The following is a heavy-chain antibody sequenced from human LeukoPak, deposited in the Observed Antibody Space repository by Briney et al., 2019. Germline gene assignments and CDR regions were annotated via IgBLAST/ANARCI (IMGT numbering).Heavy chain of an antibody. D-gene: IGHD1-26*01. CDR3: AREGQWELLVDFDY. J-gene: IGHJ4*02. CDR2: IKQDGSEK. Sequence: GGSLRLSCAAPGFTFSNYWMSWVRQAPGKGLEWVANIKQDGSEKYYVDSVKGRFTISRDNAKNSLYLQMNSLRVEDTAVYYCAREGQWELLVDFDYWGQGTPVTVSS. V-gene: IGHV3-7*01. CDR1: GFTFSNYW.